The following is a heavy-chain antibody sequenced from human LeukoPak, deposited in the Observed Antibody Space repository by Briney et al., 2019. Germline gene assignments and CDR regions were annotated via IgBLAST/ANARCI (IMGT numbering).Heavy chain of an antibody. CDR3: ARVQYYNILTGAFHS. J-gene: IGHJ4*02. CDR1: GYIFTGYY. CDR2: INPDSGDT. V-gene: IGHV1-2*02. Sequence: ASVKVSCKASGYIFTGYYLHWVRQAPGQGLEWMGWINPDSGDTNFAEKFQGRVSMTRDTSISTAYLELSGLRSDDTAYFYCARVQYYNILTGAFHSWGQGTLVTVSS. D-gene: IGHD3-9*01.